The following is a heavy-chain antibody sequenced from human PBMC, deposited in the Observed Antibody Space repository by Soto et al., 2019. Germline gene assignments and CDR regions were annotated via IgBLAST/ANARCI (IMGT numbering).Heavy chain of an antibody. CDR1: GGSISSGGHY. V-gene: IGHV4-31*03. Sequence: SETLSLTCTVSGGSISSGGHYWSSTRQHPGKGLEWIGYIYYSGSAYYNPSLRSRVTISVDTSKNQFSLRLSSVTAADTAVYYCARVRDSVGISVKAVFYYLGQGTLVTVSS. J-gene: IGHJ4*02. CDR2: IYYSGSA. D-gene: IGHD4-17*01. CDR3: ARVRDSVGISVKAVFYY.